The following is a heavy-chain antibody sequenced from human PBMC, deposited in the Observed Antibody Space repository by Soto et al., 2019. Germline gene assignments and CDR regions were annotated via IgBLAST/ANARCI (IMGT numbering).Heavy chain of an antibody. CDR3: SRGMFGGGAAALDY. CDR1: GFTFSSYW. D-gene: IGHD6-13*01. V-gene: IGHV3-74*01. Sequence: EVQLVESGGGLVQPGGSLRLSCAASGFTFSSYWIHWVRQAPGKGLVWVSRINRDGSSTNYADFVKGRFTISRDNAKNTLYLQMTSLRAEDTAVYYCSRGMFGGGAAALDYWGQGTLVTVSS. J-gene: IGHJ4*02. CDR2: INRDGSST.